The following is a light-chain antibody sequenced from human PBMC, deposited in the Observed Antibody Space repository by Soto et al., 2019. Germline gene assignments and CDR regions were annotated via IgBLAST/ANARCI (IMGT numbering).Light chain of an antibody. Sequence: QSALTQPASVSGSTGQSITISCTGSSSDVGGYNYVSWYQQHPGKAPKLMIYDVSNRPSGVSNRFSGSKSGNTASLTISGLQAEDEADHYCSSYTSSSTLLYVFGTGTKLTV. CDR2: DVS. V-gene: IGLV2-14*01. J-gene: IGLJ1*01. CDR1: SSDVGGYNY. CDR3: SSYTSSSTLLYV.